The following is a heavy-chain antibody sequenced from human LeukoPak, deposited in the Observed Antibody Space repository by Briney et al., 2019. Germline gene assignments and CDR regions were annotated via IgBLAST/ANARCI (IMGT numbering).Heavy chain of an antibody. J-gene: IGHJ5*02. CDR1: GYTFTSYG. CDR2: ISAYNGNT. V-gene: IGHV1-18*01. CDR3: AGTASRLRGDNWFDP. Sequence: GASVKVSCKASGYTFTSYGISWVRQAPGQGLEWMGWISAYNGNTNYAQKLQGRVTMTTDTSTSTAYMELRSLRSDDTAVYYCAGTASRLRGDNWFDPWGQGTLVTVSS. D-gene: IGHD6-6*01.